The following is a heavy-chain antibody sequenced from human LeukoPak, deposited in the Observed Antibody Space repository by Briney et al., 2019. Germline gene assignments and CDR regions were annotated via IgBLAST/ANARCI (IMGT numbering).Heavy chain of an antibody. CDR3: ARLYSNYGYYFDH. V-gene: IGHV4-59*08. D-gene: IGHD4-11*01. CDR1: GGSISSYY. Sequence: SETLSLTCTVSGGSISSYYCSWIPQPPGKGREWIGYNYYSGSTNYNPSLKSRVTISVDTSKNQFSLKLSSVTAADTAVYYCARLYSNYGYYFDHWGQGTLVTVSS. CDR2: NYYSGST. J-gene: IGHJ4*02.